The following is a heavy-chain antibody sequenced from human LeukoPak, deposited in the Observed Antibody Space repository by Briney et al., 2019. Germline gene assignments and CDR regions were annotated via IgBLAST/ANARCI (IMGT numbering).Heavy chain of an antibody. Sequence: GGSLRLSCAASGFTFSSYGMHWVRQAPGKGLEWVAVISYDGSNKYYADSVKGRFTISRDNSKNTLYLQMNSLRAEDTAVYYCAKEGAVYYYDSSGYYPDYWGQGTLVTVSS. CDR2: ISYDGSNK. V-gene: IGHV3-30*18. D-gene: IGHD3-22*01. J-gene: IGHJ4*02. CDR1: GFTFSSYG. CDR3: AKEGAVYYYDSSGYYPDY.